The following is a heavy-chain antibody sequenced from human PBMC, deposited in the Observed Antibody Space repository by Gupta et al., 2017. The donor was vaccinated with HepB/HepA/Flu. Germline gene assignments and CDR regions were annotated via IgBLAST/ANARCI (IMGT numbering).Heavy chain of an antibody. CDR3: ARDGSPSSCWYADYFNY. D-gene: IGHD6-19*01. CDR1: GFTFSDYG. V-gene: IGHV3-30*03. CDR2: ISHDGSNK. J-gene: IGHJ4*02. Sequence: QVQLVESGGGVVQPGRSRRLSCAASGFTFSDYGLHWVRQAPGKGLEWVAVISHDGSNKYYADSVKGRFTISRDNSKNTLAFQMNSLRAEDTAVYFCARDGSPSSCWYADYFNYWGQGTLVAVSS.